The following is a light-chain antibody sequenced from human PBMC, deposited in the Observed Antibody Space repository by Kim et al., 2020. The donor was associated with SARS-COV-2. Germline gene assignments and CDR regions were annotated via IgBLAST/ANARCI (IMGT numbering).Light chain of an antibody. Sequence: VSPGESATISCRASQSISSNLAWFQQKPGQSPRLLIHDASTRATDLPGRFSGSGSGTEFTLTISSLQSEDFAVYFCQQYDKWPITFGQGTRLEIK. CDR1: QSISSN. V-gene: IGKV3-15*01. CDR2: DAS. CDR3: QQYDKWPIT. J-gene: IGKJ5*01.